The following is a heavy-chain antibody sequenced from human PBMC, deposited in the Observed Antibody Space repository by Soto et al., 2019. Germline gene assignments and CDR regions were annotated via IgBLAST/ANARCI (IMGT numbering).Heavy chain of an antibody. Sequence: VQLVQSGAEVKKPGSSVKVSCKASGGTFSSYAISWVRQAPGQGLEWMGGIIPIFGTANYAQKFQGRVTITADESTSTAYMELRSLRSEDTAVYYCARDFEPRHIVVVTAHGPGAFDIWGQGTMVTVSS. D-gene: IGHD2-21*02. CDR1: GGTFSSYA. V-gene: IGHV1-69*01. J-gene: IGHJ3*02. CDR3: ARDFEPRHIVVVTAHGPGAFDI. CDR2: IIPIFGTA.